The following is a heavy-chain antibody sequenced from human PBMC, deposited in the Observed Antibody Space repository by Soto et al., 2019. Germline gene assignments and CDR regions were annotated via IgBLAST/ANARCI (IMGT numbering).Heavy chain of an antibody. V-gene: IGHV1-69*01. Sequence: QVQLVQSGAEVKKPGSSVKVSCKASGGTFTSYAISWVRRAPGQGLEWMGGVIPLFDTANYAPNIQDRVTITADASTSTAYMELSGLRSEDTAVYYCAKGGLCGGDCFSFFDSWGQGTLVTVSS. CDR2: VIPLFDTA. D-gene: IGHD2-21*02. J-gene: IGHJ4*02. CDR3: AKGGLCGGDCFSFFDS. CDR1: GGTFTSYA.